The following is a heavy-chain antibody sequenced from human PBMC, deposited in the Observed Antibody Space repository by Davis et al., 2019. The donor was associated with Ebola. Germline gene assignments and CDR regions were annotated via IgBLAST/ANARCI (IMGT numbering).Heavy chain of an antibody. CDR2: INHSGST. D-gene: IGHD6-6*01. V-gene: IGHV4-34*01. Sequence: MPSETLSLTCTVSGGSMSSYYWSWIRQPPGKGLEWIGEINHSGSTNYNPSLKSRVTISVDTSKNQFSLKLSSVTAADTAVYYCARRSIAAPFDYWGQGTLVTVSS. CDR1: GGSMSSYY. CDR3: ARRSIAAPFDY. J-gene: IGHJ4*02.